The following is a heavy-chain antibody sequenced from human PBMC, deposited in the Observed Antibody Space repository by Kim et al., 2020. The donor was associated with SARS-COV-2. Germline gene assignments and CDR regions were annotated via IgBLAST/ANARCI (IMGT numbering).Heavy chain of an antibody. Sequence: DSGKGRFTISRDKSKNTLYLQMNSLRAEDTAVYYCARDQSAGYSSSWNDYWGQGTLVTVSS. J-gene: IGHJ4*02. CDR3: ARDQSAGYSSSWNDY. D-gene: IGHD6-13*01. V-gene: IGHV3-30*07.